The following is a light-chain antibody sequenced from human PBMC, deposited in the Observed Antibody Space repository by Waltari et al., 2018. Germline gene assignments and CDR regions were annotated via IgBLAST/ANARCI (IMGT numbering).Light chain of an antibody. CDR1: SSDVADYNL. Sequence: QSALTQPPSVSGSPGQSVTISCTGPSSDVADYNLVSCFQTPPGAAPQLMIFEVSNRPSGVPDRFSGSKSGNTASLTISGLQAEDEADYFCSLYTSSSSYWVFGGGTKLTVL. J-gene: IGLJ3*02. V-gene: IGLV2-18*01. CDR2: EVS. CDR3: SLYTSSSSYWV.